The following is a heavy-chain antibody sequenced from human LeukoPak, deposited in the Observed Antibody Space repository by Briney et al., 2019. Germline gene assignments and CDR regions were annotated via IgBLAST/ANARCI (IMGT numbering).Heavy chain of an antibody. CDR1: GGTFSSYA. D-gene: IGHD6-13*01. CDR2: IIPIFGTA. CDR3: ARMIAAAGYAAFDI. J-gene: IGHJ3*02. V-gene: IGHV1-69*05. Sequence: ASVKVSCKASGGTFSSYAISWVRQAPGQGLEWMGGIIPIFGTANYAQKFQGRVTITTDESTSTAYMELSSLRSEDTAVYYCARMIAAAGYAAFDIWGQGTMVTVSS.